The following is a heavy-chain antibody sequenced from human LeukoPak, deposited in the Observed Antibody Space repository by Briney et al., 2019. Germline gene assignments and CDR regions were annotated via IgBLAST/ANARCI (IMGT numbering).Heavy chain of an antibody. CDR1: GYTFTSYD. Sequence: ASVKVSCKASGYTFTSYDINWVRQATGQGLEWMGWMNPNSGNTGYAQKFQGRVTMTRNTSISTAYMELSSLRSEDTAVYYCARGVITFGGVIDYYMDVWGKGTTVTIS. CDR2: MNPNSGNT. D-gene: IGHD3-16*02. CDR3: ARGVITFGGVIDYYMDV. J-gene: IGHJ6*03. V-gene: IGHV1-8*02.